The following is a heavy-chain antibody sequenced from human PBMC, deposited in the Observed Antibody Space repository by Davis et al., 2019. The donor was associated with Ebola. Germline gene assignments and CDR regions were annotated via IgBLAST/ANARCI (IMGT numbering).Heavy chain of an antibody. CDR3: ARSAVRGTTGEGITDY. Sequence: PSETLSLTCTVSGGSISSYYWSWIRQPAGKGLEWIGRIYTSGSTNYNPSLKSRVTMSVDTSKNQFSLKLSSVTAADTAVYYCARSAVRGTTGEGITDYWGQGTLVTVSS. V-gene: IGHV4-4*07. D-gene: IGHD4-11*01. CDR2: IYTSGST. J-gene: IGHJ4*02. CDR1: GGSISSYY.